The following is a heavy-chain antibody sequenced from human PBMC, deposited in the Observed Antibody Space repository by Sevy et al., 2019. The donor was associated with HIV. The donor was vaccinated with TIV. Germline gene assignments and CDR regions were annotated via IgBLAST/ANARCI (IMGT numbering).Heavy chain of an antibody. V-gene: IGHV3-23*01. J-gene: IGHJ4*02. CDR2: INNSGGST. D-gene: IGHD6-13*01. CDR1: GSTVNPYA. CDR3: VKERVGYISSWYYFDY. Sequence: GGSLRLSCIASGSTVNPYAMSGVRQAPGKGLEWVAVINNSGGSTDYADSVRGRFSISRDNPNVYLEMNSLRVEDTAVYYCVKERVGYISSWYYFDYWGQGTLVTVSS.